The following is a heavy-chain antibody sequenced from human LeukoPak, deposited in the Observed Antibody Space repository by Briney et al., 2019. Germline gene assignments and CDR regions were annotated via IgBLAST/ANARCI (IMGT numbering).Heavy chain of an antibody. D-gene: IGHD2-2*01. J-gene: IGHJ4*02. CDR3: ARGDIVVVPAALHYFDY. CDR2: INPNSGGT. V-gene: IGHV1-2*02. Sequence: GASVKVSCKASGYTFTGYYMHWVRQAPGQGLEWMGWINPNSGGTNYAQKFQGRVTMTRGTSISTAYMELSRLRSDDTAVYYCARGDIVVVPAALHYFDYWGQGTLVTVSS. CDR1: GYTFTGYY.